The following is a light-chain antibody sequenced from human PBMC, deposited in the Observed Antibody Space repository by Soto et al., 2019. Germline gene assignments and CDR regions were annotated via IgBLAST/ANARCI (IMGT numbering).Light chain of an antibody. J-gene: IGKJ1*01. CDR2: DAS. V-gene: IGKV3-15*01. Sequence: IGMTHSPATLSVSQCERVTLSFRASQSVSSYLAWYQQKPGQAPRLLIYDASSRATGIPVRFSGSGSGTEFTLTISSLQSEDFGVYYCQQNKDWPGTFGQGTKVDIK. CDR3: QQNKDWPGT. CDR1: QSVSSY.